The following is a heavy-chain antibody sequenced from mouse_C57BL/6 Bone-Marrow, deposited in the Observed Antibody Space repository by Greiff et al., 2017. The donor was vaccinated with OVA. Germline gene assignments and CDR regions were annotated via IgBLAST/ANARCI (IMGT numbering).Heavy chain of an antibody. CDR1: GYTFTDYE. D-gene: IGHD1-1*01. Sequence: QVQLQQSGAELVRPGASVTLSCKASGYTFTDYEMHWVKQTPVHGLEWIGAIDPETGGTAYNQKFKGKAILTADKSSSPAYMELRSLTSEDSAVYYCTNYYGSSWGQGTLVTVSA. CDR3: TNYYGSS. J-gene: IGHJ3*01. CDR2: IDPETGGT. V-gene: IGHV1-15*01.